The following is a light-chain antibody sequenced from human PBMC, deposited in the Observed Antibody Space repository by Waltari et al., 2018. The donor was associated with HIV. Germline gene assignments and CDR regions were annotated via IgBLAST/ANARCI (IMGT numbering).Light chain of an antibody. CDR3: HSRDSSGSHVV. J-gene: IGLJ2*01. V-gene: IGLV3-19*01. Sequence: SSELTQDPSVSVALGQTVRITCQGDSLRSYYASWYKQKSGQAPVMVVFGRNYRPSGIPARFSGSSSGNTATLTITGAQADDEADYYCHSRDSSGSHVVFGGGTKVTVL. CDR1: SLRSYY. CDR2: GRN.